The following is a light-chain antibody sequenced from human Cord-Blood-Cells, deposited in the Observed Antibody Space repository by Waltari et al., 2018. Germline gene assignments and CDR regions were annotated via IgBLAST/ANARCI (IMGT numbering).Light chain of an antibody. CDR3: QQYDNLPYT. J-gene: IGKJ2*01. V-gene: IGKV1-33*01. CDR2: DAS. Sequence: DIQMTQSPSSLSASLGDRVTITCQASQDISNYLYWYQQKPGKAPKLLIYDASNLETGVPSRFSGSGSGTDFTFTISSLQPEDIATYYCQQYDNLPYTFGQGTKLEIK. CDR1: QDISNY.